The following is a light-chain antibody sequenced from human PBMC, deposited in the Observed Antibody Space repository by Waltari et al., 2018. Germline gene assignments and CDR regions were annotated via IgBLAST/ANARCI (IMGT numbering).Light chain of an antibody. CDR3: MIWYSAAWV. Sequence: QAVVPQPSSLSASPGASASLTCTLRSGLLLPTYHTYCYPQQPGSPPRYLLRYNSAPDKQQGFGVPSRFSGSKDVSANSGILLISGLQSEDEADYYCMIWYSAAWVFGGGTKLNVL. CDR1: SGLLLPTYH. CDR2: YNSAPDK. J-gene: IGLJ3*02. V-gene: IGLV5-45*03.